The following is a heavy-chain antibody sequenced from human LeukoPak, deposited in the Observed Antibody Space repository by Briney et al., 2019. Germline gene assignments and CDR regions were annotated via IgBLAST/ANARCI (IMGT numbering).Heavy chain of an antibody. CDR3: ARDIYGVSGNLHWFDP. J-gene: IGHJ5*02. Sequence: SVKVSCKSSGYTFTRYGITWVRQAPGQGLEWMGGIIPIFGTANYAQKFQGRVTITADESTSTAYMEMSSLRSEDTAVYYCARDIYGVSGNLHWFDPWGQGTLVTVSS. CDR2: IIPIFGTA. V-gene: IGHV1-69*13. D-gene: IGHD3-10*01. CDR1: GYTFTRYG.